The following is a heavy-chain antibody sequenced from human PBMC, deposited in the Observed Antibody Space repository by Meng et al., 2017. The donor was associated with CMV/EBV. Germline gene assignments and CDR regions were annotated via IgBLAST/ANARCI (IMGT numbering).Heavy chain of an antibody. CDR1: GFSLSPSGVG. CDR3: AHSKVGYDILTGYYYYGMDV. CDR2: IYWNDDK. V-gene: IGHV2-5*01. Sequence: SGPTLVKPTQTLTLTCTFSGFSLSPSGVGVGWIRQPPGKALEWLALIYWNDDKRYSPSPKSRLTITKDTSKNQVVLTMTNMDPVDTATYYCAHSKVGYDILTGYYYYGMDVWGQGTTVTVSS. D-gene: IGHD3-9*01. J-gene: IGHJ6*02.